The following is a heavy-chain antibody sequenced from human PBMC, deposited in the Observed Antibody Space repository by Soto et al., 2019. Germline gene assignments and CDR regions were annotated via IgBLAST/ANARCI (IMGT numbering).Heavy chain of an antibody. CDR3: ARDTPPTDY. Sequence: QVQLVKSGAEVKKPGASVKVSCKTSGYNFTSYHISWVRQAPGQGLEWMGWISAYNTNTNYAQKFQGRVTMTTDTLTSTAYMELRSLRSDDTAVYYCARDTPPTDYWGQGTLVTVSS. J-gene: IGHJ4*02. V-gene: IGHV1-18*01. CDR2: ISAYNTNT. CDR1: GYNFTSYH.